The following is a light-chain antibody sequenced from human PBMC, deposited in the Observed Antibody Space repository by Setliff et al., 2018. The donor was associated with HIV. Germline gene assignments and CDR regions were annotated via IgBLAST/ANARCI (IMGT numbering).Light chain of an antibody. CDR1: SSNVGTGFG. Sequence: QSVLTQPPSVSGAPGQRVTIYCSGSSSNVGTGFGVQWYQQFPGAAPKLLIHDTNSRPSEVPVRFSGSKSGASASLAINGLEAEDEADYYCQSYDSRLNGYVFGTGTKVTV. J-gene: IGLJ1*01. V-gene: IGLV1-40*01. CDR3: QSYDSRLNGYV. CDR2: DTN.